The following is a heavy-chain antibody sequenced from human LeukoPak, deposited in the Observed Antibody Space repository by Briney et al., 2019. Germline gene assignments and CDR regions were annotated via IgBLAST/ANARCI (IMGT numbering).Heavy chain of an antibody. CDR1: GFTFSIYA. CDR3: AKGPHTASSYNWFDP. V-gene: IGHV3-23*01. J-gene: IGHJ5*02. Sequence: QPGGSLRLSCAAPGFTFSIYAMSWVRQAPGKGLEWVSVISGSGGSTYYADSVKGRFTISRDNSQNTLYLQMNSLRAEDTAVYYCAKGPHTASSYNWFDPWGRGTLVTVSS. D-gene: IGHD5-18*01. CDR2: ISGSGGST.